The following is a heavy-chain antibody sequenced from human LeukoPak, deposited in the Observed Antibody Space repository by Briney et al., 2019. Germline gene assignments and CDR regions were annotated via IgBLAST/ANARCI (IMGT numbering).Heavy chain of an antibody. CDR2: IYYSGST. J-gene: IGHJ6*02. Sequence: SETLSLTCTVSGGSISSGGYYWSWIRQHPGKGLEWIGYIYYSGSTYYNPSLKSRVTISVDTSKNQSSLKLSSVTAADTAVYYCARDIAARGYGMDVWGQGTTVTVSS. CDR3: ARDIAARGYGMDV. CDR1: GGSISSGGYY. D-gene: IGHD6-6*01. V-gene: IGHV4-31*03.